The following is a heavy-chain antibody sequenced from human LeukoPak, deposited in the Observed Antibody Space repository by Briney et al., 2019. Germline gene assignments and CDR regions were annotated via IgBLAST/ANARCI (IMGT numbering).Heavy chain of an antibody. CDR1: GGSISSSSYY. CDR3: ARRPSIVGVQDDGAFDI. Sequence: PSETLSLTCTVSGGSISSSSYYWGWIRQPPGKGLEWIGSIYYSGSTYYNPSPKSRVTISVDTSKNQFSLKLSSVTAADTAVYYCARRPSIVGVQDDGAFDIWGQGTMVTVSS. V-gene: IGHV4-39*07. D-gene: IGHD1-26*01. J-gene: IGHJ3*02. CDR2: IYYSGST.